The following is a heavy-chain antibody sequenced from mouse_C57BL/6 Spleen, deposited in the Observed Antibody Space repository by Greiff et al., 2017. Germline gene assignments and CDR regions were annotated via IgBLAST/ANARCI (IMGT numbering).Heavy chain of an antibody. D-gene: IGHD3-1*01. J-gene: IGHJ1*03. CDR1: GYTFTSYW. CDR3: ASGATLAPYLYFDV. V-gene: IGHV1-52*01. CDR2: IDPSDSDT. Sequence: VQLQQPGAELVRPGSSVKMSCKASGYTFTSYWMHWVKQRPIQGLEWIGNIDPSDSDTHYNQKFKDKATMTVDKSSSTAYMQLSSLTSENSAVYDCASGATLAPYLYFDVWGKGTTLTVSS.